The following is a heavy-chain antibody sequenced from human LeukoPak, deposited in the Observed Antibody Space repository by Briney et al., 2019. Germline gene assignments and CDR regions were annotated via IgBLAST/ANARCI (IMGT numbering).Heavy chain of an antibody. CDR1: GYTFTGYY. CDR2: SSPNSDVT. Sequence: GASVKVSCKASGYTFTGYYIHWVRQAPGQGLEWMGWSSPNSDVTNYAQNFQGRVTMTRDTSISTAYMELSRLTSDDTAVYFCARGRVSSSTWYSTYYYYFYMDVWGKGTTVTVSS. J-gene: IGHJ6*03. D-gene: IGHD1-1*01. CDR3: ARGRVSSSTWYSTYYYYFYMDV. V-gene: IGHV1-2*02.